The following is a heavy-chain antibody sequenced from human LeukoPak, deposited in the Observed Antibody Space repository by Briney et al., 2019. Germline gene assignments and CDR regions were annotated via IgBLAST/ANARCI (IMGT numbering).Heavy chain of an antibody. V-gene: IGHV3-72*01. CDR3: ARAFDI. CDR1: GFTFSDNY. Sequence: GGSLRLSCAASGFTFSDNYIDWVRQAPGKGLEWVGRTRNKANGYTTEYAASVKGRFTFSRDDSKSSLYLQMNSLKTEDTAVYYCARAFDIWGQGTMVTVSS. CDR2: TRNKANGYTT. J-gene: IGHJ3*02.